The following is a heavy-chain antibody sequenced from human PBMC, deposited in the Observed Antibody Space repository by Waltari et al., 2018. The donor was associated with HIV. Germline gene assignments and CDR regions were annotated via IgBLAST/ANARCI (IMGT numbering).Heavy chain of an antibody. J-gene: IGHJ4*02. V-gene: IGHV3-23*01. CDR1: GFTFSSYA. D-gene: IGHD1-7*01. CDR2: ISGSGGST. Sequence: EVQLLESGGGLVQPGGSLRLSCAASGFTFSSYAMSWVRQAPGKGLEWVSAISGSGGSTYYADSVKGRFTIARDNSKNTLYRQMNSLRAEDTAVYYCAKDPSNWNYVYWGQGTLVTVSS. CDR3: AKDPSNWNYVY.